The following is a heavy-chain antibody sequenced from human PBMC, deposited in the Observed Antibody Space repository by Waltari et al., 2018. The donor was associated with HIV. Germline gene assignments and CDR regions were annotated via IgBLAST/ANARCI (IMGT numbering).Heavy chain of an antibody. CDR2: MNPNSGNT. D-gene: IGHD3-22*01. Sequence: QVYLVQSGPEVKRPGASVKISCKAYGYTFIHFDVTWVRHAAGQGPEWLGWMNPNSGNTASPYIFEERVTMTTDVSTATAYMEMSGLTPEDTAIYYCARNSSAKGNRYFYYGLDVWGQGTPVTV. CDR1: GYTFIHFD. V-gene: IGHV1-8*02. CDR3: ARNSSAKGNRYFYYGLDV. J-gene: IGHJ6*02.